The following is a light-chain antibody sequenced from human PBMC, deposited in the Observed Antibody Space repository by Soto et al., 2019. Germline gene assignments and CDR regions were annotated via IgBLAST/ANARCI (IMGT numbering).Light chain of an antibody. J-gene: IGKJ1*01. CDR2: VIS. Sequence: DIQMTQSPSSVSASVGDRVTITCRASQGISSWLAWYQQKPGRAPKLLIYVISTLQSGVPSRFSGSGSGTVFTLTISSLQSEDFATYYCQQGKSFPWTFGQGTKVDIK. CDR1: QGISSW. CDR3: QQGKSFPWT. V-gene: IGKV1-12*01.